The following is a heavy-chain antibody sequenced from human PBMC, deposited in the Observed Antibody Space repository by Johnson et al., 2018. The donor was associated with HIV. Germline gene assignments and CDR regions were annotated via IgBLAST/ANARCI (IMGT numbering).Heavy chain of an antibody. CDR2: ISYDGSNK. D-gene: IGHD5-12*01. J-gene: IGHJ3*02. Sequence: QVQLVESGGGLVKPGGSLRLSCAPSGFTFSSYAMHWVRQAPGKGLEWVAVISYDGSNKYYADSVKGRFTISRDNSKNTLYLQMNSLRAEDTAVYYCARVKVATINAFDIWGQGTMVTVSS. V-gene: IGHV3-30*04. CDR1: GFTFSSYA. CDR3: ARVKVATINAFDI.